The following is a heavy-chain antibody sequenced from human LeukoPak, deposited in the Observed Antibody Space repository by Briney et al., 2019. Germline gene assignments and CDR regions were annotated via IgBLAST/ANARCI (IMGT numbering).Heavy chain of an antibody. J-gene: IGHJ4*02. CDR2: VIPIFGTA. CDR3: ARELIVGAVDY. Sequence: GASVKVSCKASGGTFSSYAISWVRQAPGQGLEWMGRVIPIFGTANYAQKFQGRVTITTDESTSTAYMELSSLRSEDTAVYYCARELIVGAVDYWGQGTLVTVSS. D-gene: IGHD1-26*01. V-gene: IGHV1-69*05. CDR1: GGTFSSYA.